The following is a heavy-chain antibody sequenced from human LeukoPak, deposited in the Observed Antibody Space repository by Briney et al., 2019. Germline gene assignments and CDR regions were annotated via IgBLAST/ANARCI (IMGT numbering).Heavy chain of an antibody. CDR3: ARVWWSHAGGAEY. CDR1: GFAFSRYW. Sequence: PGGSLRLSCAGSGFAFSRYWMRWVRQAPGKGLEWVAIIKKDGSEKYCVDSVKGRFTISRDNAKNSLYLQMSSLRAEDTAVYYCARVWWSHAGGAEYWGQGTLVTVSS. CDR2: IKKDGSEK. V-gene: IGHV3-7*05. J-gene: IGHJ4*02. D-gene: IGHD3-16*01.